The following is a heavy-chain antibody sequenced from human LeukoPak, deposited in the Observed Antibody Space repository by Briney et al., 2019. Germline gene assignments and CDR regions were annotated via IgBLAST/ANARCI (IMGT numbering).Heavy chain of an antibody. V-gene: IGHV4-39*01. J-gene: IGHJ4*02. D-gene: IGHD1-26*01. Sequence: SETLSLTCTVSGASISGSGYYWGWIRQPPGKGLEWIGSIYSSGSTYYNAALQSRVTISIETSKNQISLRLNSVTAADTAMYYCAKSGGYGLIDYWGQGTLVTVSS. CDR1: GASISGSGYY. CDR3: AKSGGYGLIDY. CDR2: IYSSGST.